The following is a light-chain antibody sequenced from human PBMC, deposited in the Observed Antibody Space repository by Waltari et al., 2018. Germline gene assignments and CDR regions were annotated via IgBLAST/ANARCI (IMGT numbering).Light chain of an antibody. V-gene: IGKV3-11*01. CDR2: DAS. CDR3: QQRSNWIT. CDR1: QSVSSY. Sequence: EIVLTQSPATLSLSPGERATLSCRASQSVSSYLAWYQQKPGQAPRLHIYDASNRATGIPARFSGSGSGTDFTLTISSLEPEEFAVYYCQQRSNWITFGQGTRLEIK. J-gene: IGKJ5*01.